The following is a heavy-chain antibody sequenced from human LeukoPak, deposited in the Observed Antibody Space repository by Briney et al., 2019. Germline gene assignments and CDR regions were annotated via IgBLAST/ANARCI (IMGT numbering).Heavy chain of an antibody. CDR1: GCTISSNSFY. D-gene: IGHD3-3*01. CDR3: ARVGIYDFWSGYLAYYFDY. V-gene: IGHV4-39*01. Sequence: KPSETLSLSCAASGCTISSNSFYWGWQPQPQGLGLVWAVSSCYGRSSYYNPSNNRLITISVDTTKKQFSLKLSPVTAANTAVYFCARVGIYDFWSGYLAYYFDYWAQGTLVSVFS. CDR2: SCYGRSS. J-gene: IGHJ4*02.